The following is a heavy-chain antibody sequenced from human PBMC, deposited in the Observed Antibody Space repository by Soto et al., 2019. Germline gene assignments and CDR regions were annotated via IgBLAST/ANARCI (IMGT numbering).Heavy chain of an antibody. CDR2: INRSGGST. V-gene: IGHV3-23*01. J-gene: IGHJ3*01. D-gene: IGHD5-12*01. CDR1: GFTFSSYA. Sequence: PGGSLRLSCAASGFTFSSYAMSCVCQAPGKGLEWVATINRSGGSTYYADSVKGRFTISRDNSNNTLYLQMNSLRADDTAIYYCVKILWIDDAFDLWGQGTLVTVSS. CDR3: VKILWIDDAFDL.